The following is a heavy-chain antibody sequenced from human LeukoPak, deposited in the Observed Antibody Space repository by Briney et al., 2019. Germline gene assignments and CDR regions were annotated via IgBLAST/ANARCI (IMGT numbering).Heavy chain of an antibody. V-gene: IGHV5-51*01. J-gene: IGHJ3*02. CDR2: IYPGDSDT. CDR1: GYSFTSYW. D-gene: IGHD3-22*01. CDR3: ASAESSYYDSSGQWDAFDI. Sequence: GESLQISCKGSGYSFTSYWIGWVRQMPGKGLEWMGIIYPGDSDTRYSPSFQGQVTISADKSISTAYLQWSSLKASDTAMYYCASAESSYYDSSGQWDAFDIWGQGTMVTVSS.